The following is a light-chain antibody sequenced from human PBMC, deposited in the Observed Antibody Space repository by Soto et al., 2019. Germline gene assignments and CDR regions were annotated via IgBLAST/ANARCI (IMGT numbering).Light chain of an antibody. CDR3: QQYNDWPLT. Sequence: EIVMTQSPVTLSVSPGERATLSCRASQSVSSNLAWYQKKPGQAPRLLIDGASIRATGIPARFSGSGSGTEFTLTISSLQSEDCAVYYCQQYNDWPLTFGGGTKVEIK. J-gene: IGKJ4*01. V-gene: IGKV3-15*01. CDR1: QSVSSN. CDR2: GAS.